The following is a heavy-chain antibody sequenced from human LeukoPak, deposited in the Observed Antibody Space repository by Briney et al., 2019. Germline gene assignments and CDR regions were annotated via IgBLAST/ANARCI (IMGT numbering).Heavy chain of an antibody. CDR1: GGSFIGDY. V-gene: IGHV4-34*01. CDR3: ARGGPIAAAPNSFDY. CDR2: INHSGST. Sequence: PSETLSLTCAVYGGSFIGDYWSCIRQPPVKGREWVGEINHSGSTNYNPSLKSRVTISVDTSKNQFSLKLSSVTAADTAVYYCARGGPIAAAPNSFDYWGQGTLVPVSS. D-gene: IGHD6-13*01. J-gene: IGHJ4*02.